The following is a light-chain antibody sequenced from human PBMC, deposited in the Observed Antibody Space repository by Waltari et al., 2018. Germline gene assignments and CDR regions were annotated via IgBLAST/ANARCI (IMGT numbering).Light chain of an antibody. CDR3: SAYTRGVV. V-gene: IGLV2-14*03. Sequence: QSALTPIASVAGSPGHSITTSCTGTSRYVGDHKDVTWYQQHPGHLPKLLIYDVIIRPSGVSTRFSGSKSGNTASLTISGRQAEDEADYYCSAYTRGVVFGGGTQLTVL. CDR1: SRYVGDHKD. J-gene: IGLJ2*01. CDR2: DVI.